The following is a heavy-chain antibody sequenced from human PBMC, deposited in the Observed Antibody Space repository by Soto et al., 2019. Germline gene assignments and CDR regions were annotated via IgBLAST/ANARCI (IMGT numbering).Heavy chain of an antibody. CDR1: GFTFSSYA. Sequence: PGGSLRLSCAASGFTFSSYAMHWVRQAPGKGLEWVAVISYDGSNKYYADSVKSRFTISRDNSKNTLYLQMNSLRAEDTAVYYCARVRHYYGSGYAFDIWGQGTMVTVSS. CDR3: ARVRHYYGSGYAFDI. J-gene: IGHJ3*02. V-gene: IGHV3-30-3*01. D-gene: IGHD3-10*01. CDR2: ISYDGSNK.